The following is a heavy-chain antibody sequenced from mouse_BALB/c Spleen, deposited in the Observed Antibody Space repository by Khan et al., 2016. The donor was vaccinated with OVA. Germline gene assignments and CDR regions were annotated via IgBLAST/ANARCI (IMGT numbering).Heavy chain of an antibody. CDR1: GFSLSRYN. CDR3: ARADERYDGYYGREY. J-gene: IGHJ4*01. V-gene: IGHV2-6-4*01. D-gene: IGHD2-14*01. CDR2: IWGGGGT. Sequence: VKLLESGPGLVAPSQSLSITCTVSGFSLSRYNIHWVRQPPGKGLEWLGMIWGGGGTDYNSTLKSRLSISKDNSKSQVFLKMNSLQTDDKDMYYGARADERYDGYYGREYWGQGTS.